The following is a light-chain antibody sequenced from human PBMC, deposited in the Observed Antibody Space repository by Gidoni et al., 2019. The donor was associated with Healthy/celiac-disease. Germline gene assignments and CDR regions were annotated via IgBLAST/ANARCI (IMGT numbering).Light chain of an antibody. J-gene: IGLJ2*01. CDR2: QDS. Sequence: SYELTQPPSVSVSPGQTASITCSGDTLGDKYACWYQQKPGQSSVLVIYQDSKRPSGIPERFSGSNSGNTATLTISGTQAMDEADYYCQAWDSSTAGVFGGGTKLTVL. CDR3: QAWDSSTAGV. V-gene: IGLV3-1*01. CDR1: TLGDKY.